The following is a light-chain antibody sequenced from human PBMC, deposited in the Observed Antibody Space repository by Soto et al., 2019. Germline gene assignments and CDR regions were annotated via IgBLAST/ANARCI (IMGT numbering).Light chain of an antibody. CDR2: DAS. J-gene: IGKJ1*01. Sequence: EIVLTQSPATLSLSPGERATLSCRASQSVSSYLAWYQQKPGQAPRLLIYDASNRATGIPARFSGSGSWTDFTLTISSLEPEDFATYYCQQTYRNPQTFGQGTKVEIK. V-gene: IGKV3-11*01. CDR1: QSVSSY. CDR3: QQTYRNPQT.